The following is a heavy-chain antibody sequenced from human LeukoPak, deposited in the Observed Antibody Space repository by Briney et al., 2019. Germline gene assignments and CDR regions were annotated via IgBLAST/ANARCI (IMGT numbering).Heavy chain of an antibody. J-gene: IGHJ4*02. Sequence: GGSLRLSCAVSGITLSSYGMSCVRQAPGKGLEWVAGISDRGSRTNYADSVKGRFTISTDHPKNTLYLQMNSLRAEDTAVYFCAKRGVVIRVILVGFHKEAYYFDSWGQGALVTVSS. V-gene: IGHV3-23*01. CDR3: AKRGVVIRVILVGFHKEAYYFDS. CDR2: ISDRGSRT. D-gene: IGHD3-22*01. CDR1: GITLSSYG.